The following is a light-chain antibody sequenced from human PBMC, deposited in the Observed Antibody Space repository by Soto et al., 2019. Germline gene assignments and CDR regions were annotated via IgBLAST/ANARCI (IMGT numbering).Light chain of an antibody. Sequence: QPVLTQPPSASGTPGQRVTISCSGSSSNVGSNTVNWYQQLPGTAPKLLIFSNNQRPSGVPDRFSGSKYGSSASLAISGLQSEDEADYYCAAWDDGLNAVLFGGGTKRTVL. CDR2: SNN. CDR3: AAWDDGLNAVL. V-gene: IGLV1-44*01. CDR1: SSNVGSNT. J-gene: IGLJ2*01.